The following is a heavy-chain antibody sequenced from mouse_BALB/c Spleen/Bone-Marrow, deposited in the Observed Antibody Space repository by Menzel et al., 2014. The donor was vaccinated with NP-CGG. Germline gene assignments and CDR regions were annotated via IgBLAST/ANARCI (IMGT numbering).Heavy chain of an antibody. Sequence: EVKLVESGGGLVQPGGSLKLSCAASGFDFSRYWMSWVRQAPGKGLEWIGEINPDSSTINYTPSLKDKFIISRDNAKNTLCRRMSKVGAEGTAVYCCARLSDCGRVGYWGQGTLVTASA. CDR1: GFDFSRYW. V-gene: IGHV4-1*02. D-gene: IGHD2-13*01. CDR3: ARLSDCGRVGY. J-gene: IGHJ3*01. CDR2: INPDSSTI.